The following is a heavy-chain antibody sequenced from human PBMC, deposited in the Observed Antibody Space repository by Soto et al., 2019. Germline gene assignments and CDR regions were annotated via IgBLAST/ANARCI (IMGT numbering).Heavy chain of an antibody. J-gene: IGHJ3*02. CDR3: ARLMHYSHSGGSSHSGFDM. Sequence: VASVKVSCKASGYTFTDYFIHWVRQAPGQGLEWIGWINPYSGGADLSQKFQGRVTMTRDTSISTAYMELSSLRSDDTAVFYCARLMHYSHSGGSSHSGFDMWGQGTLVTVSS. CDR2: INPYSGGA. V-gene: IGHV1-2*02. CDR1: GYTFTDYF. D-gene: IGHD2-21*01.